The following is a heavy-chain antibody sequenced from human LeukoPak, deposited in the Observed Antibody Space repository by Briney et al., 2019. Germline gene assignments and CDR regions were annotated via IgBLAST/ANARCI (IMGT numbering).Heavy chain of an antibody. D-gene: IGHD6-13*01. J-gene: IGHJ4*02. CDR3: AAGTAADF. V-gene: IGHV3-74*01. CDR1: GFTLSGYW. CDR2: IDSAGSTT. Sequence: PGGSLRLSCAASGFTLSGYWMHWVRQAPGRGLVWVSHIDSAGSTTSYADSVKGRFTISRDNAKNTLYLQMNSLGVEDTAVYYCAAGTAADFWGQGTLVSVSS.